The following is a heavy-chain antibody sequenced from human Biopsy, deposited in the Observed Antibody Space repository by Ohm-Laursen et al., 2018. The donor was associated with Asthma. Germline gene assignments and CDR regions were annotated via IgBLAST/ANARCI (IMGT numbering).Heavy chain of an antibody. J-gene: IGHJ4*02. CDR1: YGSITSGGYY. D-gene: IGHD3-22*01. CDR3: ARAQDYYDSRGYYRSFDY. V-gene: IGHV4-31*03. CDR2: IYYSGST. Sequence: SETLSLTCTVSYGSITSGGYYWTWIRQHPGKGLEWIGFIYYSGSTYYNPSLKSRVSISMDTSKNQFSLKLSSVTAADTAVYYCARAQDYYDSRGYYRSFDYWGQGTLVLVSS.